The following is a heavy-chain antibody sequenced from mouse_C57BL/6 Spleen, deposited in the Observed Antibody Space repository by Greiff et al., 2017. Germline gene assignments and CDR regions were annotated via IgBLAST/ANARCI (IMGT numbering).Heavy chain of an antibody. CDR1: GYTFTSYW. Sequence: QVQLQQPGAELVKPGASVKLSCTASGYTFTSYWMHWVKQRPGQGLEWIGMIHPNSGSTNYNEKFKSKATLTVDKSSSTAYMQLSSLTSEDSAVYYCARVEDSSGYVNYFDYWGQGTTLTVSS. D-gene: IGHD3-2*02. V-gene: IGHV1-64*01. J-gene: IGHJ2*01. CDR2: IHPNSGST. CDR3: ARVEDSSGYVNYFDY.